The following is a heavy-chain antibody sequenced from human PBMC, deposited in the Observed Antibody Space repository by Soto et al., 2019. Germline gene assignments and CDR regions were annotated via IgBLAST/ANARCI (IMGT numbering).Heavy chain of an antibody. Sequence: GGSLRLSCAASGFTFSSYWMSWVRQAPGKGLEWVANIKQDGSEKYYVDSVKGRFTISRDNAKNSLYLQMNSLRAEDTAVYYCARDTWNDDGDGDAFDIWGQGTMVTVSS. CDR3: ARDTWNDDGDGDAFDI. CDR1: GFTFSSYW. V-gene: IGHV3-7*01. J-gene: IGHJ3*02. D-gene: IGHD1-1*01. CDR2: IKQDGSEK.